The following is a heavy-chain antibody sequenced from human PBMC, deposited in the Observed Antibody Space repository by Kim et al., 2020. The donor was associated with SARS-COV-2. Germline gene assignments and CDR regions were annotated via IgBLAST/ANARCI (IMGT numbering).Heavy chain of an antibody. J-gene: IGHJ2*01. CDR2: ISGSGGST. CDR1: GFTFSSYA. D-gene: IGHD2-2*01. Sequence: GGSLRLSCAASGFTFSSYAMSWVRQAPGKGLEWVSAISGSGGSTYYAESVKGRFTISRDNSKNTLYLQMNSLRAEDTAVYYCAKDSCSSTSCWYFDLWGRGTLVTVSS. V-gene: IGHV3-23*01. CDR3: AKDSCSSTSCWYFDL.